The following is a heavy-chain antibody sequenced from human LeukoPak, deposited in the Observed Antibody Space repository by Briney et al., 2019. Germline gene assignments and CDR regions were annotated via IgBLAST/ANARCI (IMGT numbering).Heavy chain of an antibody. V-gene: IGHV1-69*05. CDR2: IIPIFGTA. J-gene: IGHJ3*02. Sequence: ASVKVSCKASGGTFSSYAISWVRQAPGQGLEWMGVIIPIFGTANYAQKFQGRVTITTDESTSTAYMELSSLRSEDTAVYYCARGDYYYDSSGYYSHDAFDIWGQGTMVTVSS. CDR3: ARGDYYYDSSGYYSHDAFDI. CDR1: GGTFSSYA. D-gene: IGHD3-22*01.